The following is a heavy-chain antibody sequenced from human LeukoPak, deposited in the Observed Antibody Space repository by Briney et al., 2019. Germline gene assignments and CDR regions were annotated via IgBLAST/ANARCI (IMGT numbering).Heavy chain of an antibody. D-gene: IGHD6-13*01. V-gene: IGHV3-30*04. J-gene: IGHJ5*02. Sequence: PGGSLRLSCAASGFTFSSYAMHWVRQAPGKGLEWVAVISYDGSNKYYADSVKGRFTISRDNSKNTLYLQMNSLRAEDTAVYYCARRGVAAAGLWFDPWGQGTLVTVSS. CDR3: ARRGVAAAGLWFDP. CDR2: ISYDGSNK. CDR1: GFTFSSYA.